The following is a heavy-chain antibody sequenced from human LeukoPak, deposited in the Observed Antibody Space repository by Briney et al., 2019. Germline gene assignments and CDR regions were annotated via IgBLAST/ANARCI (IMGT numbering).Heavy chain of an antibody. J-gene: IGHJ3*01. V-gene: IGHV1-2*02. CDR1: GYTFTGYY. Sequence: ASVKVSCKASGYTFTGYYMHWVRQAPGQGLEWMGWINPNSGGTSYAQRFQGRVTMTRDTSISTVYMELSRLRSDDTAVYYCARDPPGSAASRQVFDVWGQGTMVTVSS. CDR3: ARDPPGSAASRQVFDV. CDR2: INPNSGGT. D-gene: IGHD6-6*01.